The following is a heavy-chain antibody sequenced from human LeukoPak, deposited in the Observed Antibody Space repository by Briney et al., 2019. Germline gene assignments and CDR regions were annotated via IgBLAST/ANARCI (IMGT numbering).Heavy chain of an antibody. J-gene: IGHJ5*02. CDR2: INSEGSNT. CDR3: TRRRGESPRSFDP. D-gene: IGHD3-10*01. V-gene: IGHV3-74*01. Sequence: GGSLRLSCAASGFIFSSYWMYWVRQAPGKGLVWVAHINSEGSNTNYAAYVKGRFTISRDNAENKVYLQMNSLGAEDTAVYYCTRRRGESPRSFDPWGQGTLVTVSS. CDR1: GFIFSSYW.